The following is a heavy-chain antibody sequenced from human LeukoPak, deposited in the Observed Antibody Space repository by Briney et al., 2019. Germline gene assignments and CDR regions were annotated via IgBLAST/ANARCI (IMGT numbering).Heavy chain of an antibody. V-gene: IGHV3-30-3*01. CDR1: GFTFSSYA. CDR2: ISYDGSNK. CDR3: AREFTADFWSGYYTGSLDY. J-gene: IGHJ4*02. D-gene: IGHD3-3*01. Sequence: GGSLRLSCAASGFTFSSYAMHWVRQAPGKGLEWVAVISYDGSNKYYADSVKGRFTISRDNSKNTLYLQMNSLRAEDTAVYYCAREFTADFWSGYYTGSLDYWGQGTLVTVSS.